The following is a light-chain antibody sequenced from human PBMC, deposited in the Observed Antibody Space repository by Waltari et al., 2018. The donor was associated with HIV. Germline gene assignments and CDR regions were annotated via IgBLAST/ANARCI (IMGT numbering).Light chain of an antibody. Sequence: QPVLTQSPSTSASLGASVTLTCTLTTGYSNYEVDWYQRRPGKGHRFLMRVGPAGIVGSKGDGIPDRFSVLGSDLIRKLTIENIHEEDESDYHCGADHGSGDTFVYVFGSGTTVTVL. V-gene: IGLV9-49*03. J-gene: IGLJ1*01. CDR2: VGPAGIVG. CDR1: TGYSNYE. CDR3: GADHGSGDTFVYV.